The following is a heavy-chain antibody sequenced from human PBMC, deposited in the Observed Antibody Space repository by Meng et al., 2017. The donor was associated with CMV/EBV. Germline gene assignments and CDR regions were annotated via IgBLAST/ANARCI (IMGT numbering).Heavy chain of an antibody. V-gene: IGHV3-21*01. CDR2: ISSSSSYI. Sequence: GGSLRLSCAASGFTFSSYSMNWVRQAPGKGLEWVSSISSSSSYIYYADSVKGRFTISRDNAKNSLYLQMNSLRPEDTAVYYCARGGTRWIKVYYFDHWGQGTLVTVSS. CDR3: ARGGTRWIKVYYFDH. CDR1: GFTFSSYS. J-gene: IGHJ4*02. D-gene: IGHD4-23*01.